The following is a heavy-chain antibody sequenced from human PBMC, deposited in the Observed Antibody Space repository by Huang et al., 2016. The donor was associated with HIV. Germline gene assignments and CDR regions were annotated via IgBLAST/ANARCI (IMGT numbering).Heavy chain of an antibody. CDR3: AYISTYGRLHFHS. D-gene: IGHD3-10*01. Sequence: QITLKASGPTLLKPTQTLTLTCSFSGFSLSTNEVGVGWIRQHPGKALDWLALIYWDDDKQYIPSLKSRLTITKDTSKDQVVRTMTHMDPVDTATYYCAYISTYGRLHFHSWGQGTLVSVSS. V-gene: IGHV2-5*02. CDR2: IYWDDDK. J-gene: IGHJ4*02. CDR1: GFSLSTNEVG.